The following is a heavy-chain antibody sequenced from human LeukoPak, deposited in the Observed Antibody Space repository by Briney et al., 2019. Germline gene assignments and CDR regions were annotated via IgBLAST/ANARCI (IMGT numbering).Heavy chain of an antibody. Sequence: PSETLSLTCTVSGGSISSSSYYWGWIRQPPGKGLEWIGIMYYSGSTYYNPSLKSRVTISVDTSKNQFSLKLTSVTAADTAVYYCARQTGSGLFILPGGQGTLVTVSS. D-gene: IGHD3/OR15-3a*01. CDR2: MYYSGST. CDR1: GGSISSSSYY. CDR3: ARQTGSGLFILP. J-gene: IGHJ4*02. V-gene: IGHV4-39*07.